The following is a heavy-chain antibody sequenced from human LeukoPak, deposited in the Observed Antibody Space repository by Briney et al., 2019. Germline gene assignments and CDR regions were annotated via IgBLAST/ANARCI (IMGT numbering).Heavy chain of an antibody. J-gene: IGHJ4*02. Sequence: SETLSLTCTVSGGSISNYYWGWIRQPPGKGLEWIGFIYYSGSTNCNPSLKSRVTISVDTSKNQFSLKLTSVTAADTAVYYCARHGRGYYNFDYWGQGTLVTVSS. D-gene: IGHD5-18*01. V-gene: IGHV4-59*01. CDR3: ARHGRGYYNFDY. CDR1: GGSISNYY. CDR2: IYYSGST.